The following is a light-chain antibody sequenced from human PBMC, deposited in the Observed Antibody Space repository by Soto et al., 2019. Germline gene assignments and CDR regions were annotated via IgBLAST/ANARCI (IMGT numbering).Light chain of an antibody. CDR1: QSVSSY. CDR3: QQYNSWPPLT. V-gene: IGKV3-15*01. J-gene: IGKJ4*01. CDR2: GAY. Sequence: EIVLTQSPATLSLSPGERATLSCRASQSVSSYLAWYQQKPGQAPRLLIYGAYTRATGIPATFSGSGSGTEFTLTISSLQSEDFAVYYCQQYNSWPPLTFGGGTKVDIK.